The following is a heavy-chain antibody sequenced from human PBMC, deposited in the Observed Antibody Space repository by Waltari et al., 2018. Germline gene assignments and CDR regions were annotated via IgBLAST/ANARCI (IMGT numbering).Heavy chain of an antibody. D-gene: IGHD3-22*01. V-gene: IGHV3-30-3*01. CDR1: GFPFGRCD. CDR3: ARDIAYHDSSGYYPYYFDY. CDR2: ISYDGSHK. J-gene: IGHJ4*02. Sequence: QVQLVESGGGVVQPGRSLRLSWAASGFPFGRCDMHWLRQAPGKGLEWVAVISYDGSHKYYADSVKGRFTISRDSSKNTLFLQMNSLRVEDTAVYYCARDIAYHDSSGYYPYYFDYWGQGALVTVSS.